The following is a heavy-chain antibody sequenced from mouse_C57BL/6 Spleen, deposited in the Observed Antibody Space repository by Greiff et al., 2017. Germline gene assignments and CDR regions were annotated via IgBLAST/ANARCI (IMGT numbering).Heavy chain of an antibody. D-gene: IGHD2-1*01. J-gene: IGHJ3*01. Sequence: VQLQQPGAELVRPGSSVKLSCKASGYTFTSYWMHWVKQRPIQGLEWIGNIDPSDSETHYNQKFKDKATLTVDKSSSTAYMQLSSLTSEDSAVYYCARDYGNYGGAWFAYWGQGTLVTVSA. CDR3: ARDYGNYGGAWFAY. CDR1: GYTFTSYW. V-gene: IGHV1-52*01. CDR2: IDPSDSET.